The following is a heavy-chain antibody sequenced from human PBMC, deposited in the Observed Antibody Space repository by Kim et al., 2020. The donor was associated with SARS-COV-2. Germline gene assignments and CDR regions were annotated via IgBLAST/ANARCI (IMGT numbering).Heavy chain of an antibody. Sequence: GWSLRLSCTVSGFSIGDYAISWVRQAPGRGLEWVGFIRSKGYGGTTDYAASVKGRFSISRDDSKSIAYLQMNALTTEDTGVYYCTRGGSVVTPSWGQGTLVTVSS. CDR1: GFSIGDYA. V-gene: IGHV3-49*04. J-gene: IGHJ4*02. CDR2: IRSKGYGGTT. CDR3: TRGGSVVTPS. D-gene: IGHD2-15*01.